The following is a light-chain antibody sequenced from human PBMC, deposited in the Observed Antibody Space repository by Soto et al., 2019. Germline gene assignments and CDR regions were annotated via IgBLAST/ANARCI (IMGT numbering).Light chain of an antibody. V-gene: IGKV3-20*01. CDR2: GAS. J-gene: IGKJ1*01. Sequence: EIVLTQSPATPSLSPGERHTLSCRASQSVSSYLAWYQQKHGQXYRXXIYGASSRATGIPDRFSGSGSGTDLTITISRLEPEDFAVYYCQQYGSSPRTFGQGTKVDIK. CDR3: QQYGSSPRT. CDR1: QSVSSY.